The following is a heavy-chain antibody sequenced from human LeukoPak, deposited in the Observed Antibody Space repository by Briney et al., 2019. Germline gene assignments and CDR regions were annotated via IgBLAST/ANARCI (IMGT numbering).Heavy chain of an antibody. CDR3: ARRAYGDYHIDY. Sequence: GDYLKISCKGSGYSFASYWISWVRQMPGKGLEWMGIIYPGDSDTTYSPSFQGQVTISADKSISTAYLQWSSLKASDTAMYYCARRAYGDYHIDYWGQGTLVTVSS. CDR2: IYPGDSDT. V-gene: IGHV5-51*01. J-gene: IGHJ4*02. CDR1: GYSFASYW. D-gene: IGHD4-17*01.